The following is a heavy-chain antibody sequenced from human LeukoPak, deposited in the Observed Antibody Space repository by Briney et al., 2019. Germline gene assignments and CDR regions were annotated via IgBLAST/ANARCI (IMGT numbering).Heavy chain of an antibody. V-gene: IGHV1-69*13. CDR3: ARGPYCSGGSCRWYNWFDP. D-gene: IGHD2-15*01. CDR1: GGTFSIYA. J-gene: IGHJ5*02. Sequence: GASVKVSCKASGGTFSIYAISWVRQAPGQGLEWMGGIIPIFGTANYAQKFQGRVTITADESTSTAYMELSSLRSEDTAVYYCARGPYCSGGSCRWYNWFDPWGQGTLVTVSS. CDR2: IIPIFGTA.